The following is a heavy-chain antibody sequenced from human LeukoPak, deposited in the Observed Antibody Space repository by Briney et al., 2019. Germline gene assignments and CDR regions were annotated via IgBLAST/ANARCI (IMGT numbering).Heavy chain of an antibody. Sequence: PGGSLRLSCAASGFTFSSYGTRWVRQAPGKGLEWVAVISYDGSNKYYADSVKGRFTISRDNSKNTLYLQMNSLRAEDTAVYYCAKSDYGGIDYWGQGTLVTVSS. CDR3: AKSDYGGIDY. V-gene: IGHV3-30*18. CDR2: ISYDGSNK. CDR1: GFTFSSYG. J-gene: IGHJ4*02. D-gene: IGHD4/OR15-4a*01.